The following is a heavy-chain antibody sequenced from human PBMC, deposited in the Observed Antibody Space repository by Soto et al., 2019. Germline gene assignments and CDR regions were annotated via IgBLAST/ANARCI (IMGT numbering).Heavy chain of an antibody. Sequence: QVQLQESGPGLVKASETLSLTCTVSGGPTSRYHWGWVRQPPGQGLEWVGYVFYTGTTRYNPSLSARVTMSVDTSRNLFSLKLSSVTAADTAVYYCARLLYHDTSGLQYYYFDLWGQGTLVTVSS. CDR1: GGPTSRYH. CDR3: ARLLYHDTSGLQYYYFDL. V-gene: IGHV4-59*01. J-gene: IGHJ4*02. CDR2: VFYTGTT. D-gene: IGHD3-22*01.